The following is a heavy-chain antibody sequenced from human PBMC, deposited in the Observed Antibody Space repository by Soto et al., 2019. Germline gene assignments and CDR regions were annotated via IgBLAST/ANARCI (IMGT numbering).Heavy chain of an antibody. CDR2: IIPILGIA. D-gene: IGHD6-6*01. CDR1: GGTFSSYT. CDR3: ARDHSLSSSSSWFDP. J-gene: IGHJ5*02. V-gene: IGHV1-69*04. Sequence: SVKVSCKASGGTFSSYTISWVRQAPGQGLEWMGRIIPILGIANYAQKFQGRVTITADKSTSTAYMELSSLRSEDTAVYYCARDHSLSSSSSWFDPWGQGTLVTVSS.